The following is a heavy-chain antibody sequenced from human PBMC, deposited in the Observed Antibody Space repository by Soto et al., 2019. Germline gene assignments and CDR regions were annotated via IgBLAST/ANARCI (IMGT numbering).Heavy chain of an antibody. CDR2: IFSSGRI. J-gene: IGHJ4*02. CDR1: GDSLLSSY. CDR3: ARGWDVKYFDY. V-gene: IGHV4-4*07. Sequence: HVQLQESGPGLVKPSETLSLSCSVSGDSLLSSYWSWVRQPAGKGLECIGHIFSSGRISYNPALRSRLTMSRDTSMNVFSLNLSSVTAADPAVYYCARGWDVKYFDYWGQGTLVTVSS. D-gene: IGHD1-26*01.